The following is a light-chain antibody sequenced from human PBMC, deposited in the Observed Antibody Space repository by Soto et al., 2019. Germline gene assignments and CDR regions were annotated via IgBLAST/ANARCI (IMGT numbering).Light chain of an antibody. J-gene: IGLJ1*01. Sequence: QSALTQPASVSGSHGQSITISCTGTSSDVGSYNLVSWYQQHPGKAPKLMIYEGTKLPSGVSNRFSGSKSGNTASLTIAGLQAEDEADYYCCSDAGSGTSGYVFGSGTKLTVL. CDR2: EGT. CDR1: SSDVGSYNL. CDR3: CSDAGSGTSGYV. V-gene: IGLV2-23*01.